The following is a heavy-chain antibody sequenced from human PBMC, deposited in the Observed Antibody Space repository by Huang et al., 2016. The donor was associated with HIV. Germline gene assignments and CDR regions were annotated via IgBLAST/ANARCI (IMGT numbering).Heavy chain of an antibody. D-gene: IGHD3-10*01. Sequence: QVQLQQWGAGLLKPSATLSLTCAGYGGSFSGYYWSWIRQPPGKGREVMGEINHRGSTGYNPSRKSRVTISVDTSKNQFSLKLSSVTAADTALYCCASGYYGSGSYWYWGQGTLVTVSS. V-gene: IGHV4-34*01. J-gene: IGHJ4*02. CDR2: INHRGST. CDR1: GGSFSGYY. CDR3: ASGYYGSGSYWY.